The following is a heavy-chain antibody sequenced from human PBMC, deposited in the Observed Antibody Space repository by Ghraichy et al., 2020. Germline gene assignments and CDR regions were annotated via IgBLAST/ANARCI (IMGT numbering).Heavy chain of an antibody. J-gene: IGHJ4*02. CDR2: IYYSGST. D-gene: IGHD3-9*01. Sequence: SETLSLTCTVSGGSISSSSYYWGWIRQPPGKGLEWIGSIYYSGSTYYNPSLKSRVTISVDTSKNQFSLKLSSVTAADTAVYYCASSVLRYFDWLFVPFDYGGQGTLPTVSS. CDR1: GGSISSSSYY. V-gene: IGHV4-39*01. CDR3: ASSVLRYFDWLFVPFDY.